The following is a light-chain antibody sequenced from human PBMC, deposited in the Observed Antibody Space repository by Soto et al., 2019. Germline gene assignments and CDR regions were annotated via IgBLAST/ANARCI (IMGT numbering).Light chain of an antibody. CDR3: HQRSNWAWT. CDR2: DAS. Sequence: TVLTPSPPTPCLCSGERDTPSCRASQSVSSYLAGYQQKPGQALSLLIYDASNRSTCIPARFCSSGSGTDFTPPIISRVPEDVAVYYCHQRSNWAWTFGQGTKVDIK. V-gene: IGKV3-11*01. CDR1: QSVSSY. J-gene: IGKJ1*01.